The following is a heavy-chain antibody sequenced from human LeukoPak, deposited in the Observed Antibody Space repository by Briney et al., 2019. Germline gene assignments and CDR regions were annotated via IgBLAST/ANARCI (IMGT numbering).Heavy chain of an antibody. CDR2: IIPLFGTT. CDR1: GGTFSSYS. CDR3: ARASCQTRNYNWFDP. V-gene: IGHV1-69*06. D-gene: IGHD1-7*01. Sequence: SVTVSCQASGGTFSSYSISGVGQAPGQGLEWMGLIIPLFGTTTYAQRFQSRVRITSDKSTRTAYMELSSLRSEDTAVYYCARASCQTRNYNWFDPWGQGTLVTVSS. J-gene: IGHJ5*02.